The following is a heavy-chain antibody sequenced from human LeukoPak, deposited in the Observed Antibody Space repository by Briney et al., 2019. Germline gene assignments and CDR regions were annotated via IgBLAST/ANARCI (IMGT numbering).Heavy chain of an antibody. V-gene: IGHV1-2*02. CDR2: INPNSGGT. CDR3: ARDKRNGRITIDYYYMDV. CDR1: GYTFTGYY. Sequence: ASVKVSCKASGYTFTGYYMHWVRQAPGQGLEWMGWINPNSGGTNYAQKFQGRVTMTRDTSISTAYMELSRLRSDDTAVYYCARDKRNGRITIDYYYMDVWGKGTTVTVSS. D-gene: IGHD3-10*01. J-gene: IGHJ6*03.